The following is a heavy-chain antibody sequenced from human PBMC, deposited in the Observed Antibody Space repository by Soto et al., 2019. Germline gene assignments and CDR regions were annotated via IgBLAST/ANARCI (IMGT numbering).Heavy chain of an antibody. Sequence: LVQSGAEVKKPGSSVKVSCKASGGSFSRHGISWVRQAPGQGLEWMGGITRIDGGTRYAQKVQGRVTITADASTTTASECTTTAYMELNSLRSDDPAVYYCARDPALRIVGTTYGMDVWGKGTTVTVSS. CDR3: ARDPALRIVGTTYGMDV. CDR1: GGSFSRHG. J-gene: IGHJ6*04. CDR2: ITRIDGGT. D-gene: IGHD1-26*01. V-gene: IGHV1-69*01.